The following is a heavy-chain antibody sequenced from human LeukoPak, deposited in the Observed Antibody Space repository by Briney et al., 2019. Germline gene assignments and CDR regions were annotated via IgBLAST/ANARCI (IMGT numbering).Heavy chain of an antibody. CDR2: IWHDGSAK. Sequence: GGSLRLSCVASGSTFSSYGMHWVRQAPGKGLEWVAVIWHDGSAKFYVDSVRGRFSISRDDSKNTLYLQMNSLRAEDTALYYCAKDNRGGWSGYFDYWGRGTLVTVSS. D-gene: IGHD6-19*01. CDR3: AKDNRGGWSGYFDY. V-gene: IGHV3-33*06. J-gene: IGHJ4*02. CDR1: GSTFSSYG.